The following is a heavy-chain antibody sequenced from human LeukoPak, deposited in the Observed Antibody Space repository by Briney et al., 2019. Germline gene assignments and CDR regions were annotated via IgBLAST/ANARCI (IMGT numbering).Heavy chain of an antibody. D-gene: IGHD3-22*01. V-gene: IGHV5-10-1*01. J-gene: IGHJ4*02. CDR2: IDPSDSYS. CDR3: ARYDISAYRDDY. Sequence: ESLKISCKGSGYSFTSYWISWVRQMPGKGLEWMGRIDPSDSYSNYSPSFQGHVAISADKSISTAYLQWSSLKASDTAMYYCARYDISAYRDDYWGQGTLVTVYS. CDR1: GYSFTSYW.